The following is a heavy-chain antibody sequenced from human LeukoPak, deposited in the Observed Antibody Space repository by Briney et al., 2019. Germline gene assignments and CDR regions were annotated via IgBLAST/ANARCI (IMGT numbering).Heavy chain of an antibody. J-gene: IGHJ4*02. CDR3: AKRDPARYSSSSH. Sequence: PGGSLRLSCAASGFTFSSYWMHWVRQAPGKGLVWVSRIKSDGSTNYADSVKGRFTISRDNAKNTVSLQMNSLRAEDTAVYYCAKRDPARYSSSSHWGQGTLVTVSS. CDR2: IKSDGST. D-gene: IGHD6-6*01. V-gene: IGHV3-74*01. CDR1: GFTFSSYW.